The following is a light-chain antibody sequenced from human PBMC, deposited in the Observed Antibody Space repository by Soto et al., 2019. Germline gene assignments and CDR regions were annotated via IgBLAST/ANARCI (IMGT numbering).Light chain of an antibody. CDR3: QQYGNSPWT. CDR2: GAS. Sequence: DIVLTQSPGTLSSSPGERVTLSCRASQSVTSNYLAWYQQRPGQAPRLLIYGASIRATGIPDTFSGCGSGTDFTLTISRLEPEDFAVYYCQQYGNSPWTFGQGTKVEIK. J-gene: IGKJ1*01. CDR1: QSVTSNY. V-gene: IGKV3-20*01.